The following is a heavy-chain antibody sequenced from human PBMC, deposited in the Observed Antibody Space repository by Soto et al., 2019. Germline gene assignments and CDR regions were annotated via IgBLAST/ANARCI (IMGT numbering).Heavy chain of an antibody. V-gene: IGHV2-5*02. CDR3: AHAYGGRSLH. D-gene: IGHD1-26*01. CDR2: IYWDDSK. CDR1: GFSLTTDRVG. J-gene: IGHJ4*02. Sequence: QITLKESGPPLVKPTQTLTLTCTFSGFSLTTDRVGVGWIRQPPGEALEWLAVIYWDDSKTYRPSLESRLTITKDTSKTQVALTMTNMDSLDTATYYCAHAYGGRSLHWGQGTLVTVSS.